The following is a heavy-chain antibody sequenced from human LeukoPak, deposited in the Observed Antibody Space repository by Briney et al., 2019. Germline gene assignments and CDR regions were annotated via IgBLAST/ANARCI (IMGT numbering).Heavy chain of an antibody. D-gene: IGHD1-14*01. Sequence: SETLSLTCTLSGGSVSSYYWSWIRQPPGKGLEWIGEINHSGSTNYNPSLKSRVTISVDTSKNQFSLKLSSVTAADTAVYYCARDPTGYYFDYWGQGTLVTVSS. CDR3: ARDPTGYYFDY. CDR2: INHSGST. V-gene: IGHV4-34*01. CDR1: GGSVSSYY. J-gene: IGHJ4*02.